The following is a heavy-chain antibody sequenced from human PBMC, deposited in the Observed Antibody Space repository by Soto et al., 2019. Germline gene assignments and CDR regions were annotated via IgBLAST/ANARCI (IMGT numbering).Heavy chain of an antibody. Sequence: GGSLRLSCAASGFTFSSYEMNWVRQAPGKGLEWVSYISASGSSIYYADSVKGRFTISRDNAKKSLYLQMNGLRAEDTAVYYCARESDYDTFDYWGQGTLVTVSS. CDR3: ARESDYDTFDY. CDR1: GFTFSSYE. V-gene: IGHV3-48*03. J-gene: IGHJ4*02. CDR2: ISASGSSI. D-gene: IGHD3-9*01.